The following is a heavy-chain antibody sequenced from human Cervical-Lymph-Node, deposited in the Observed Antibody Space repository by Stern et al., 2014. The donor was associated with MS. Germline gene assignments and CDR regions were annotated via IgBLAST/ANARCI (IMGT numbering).Heavy chain of an antibody. CDR1: GGTFSSYA. CDR2: IITILGTA. V-gene: IGHV1-69*01. J-gene: IGHJ4*02. D-gene: IGHD2-8*02. Sequence: QVQLVQSGAEVKKPGSSVKVSCKASGGTFSSYAINWVRQAPGQGPEWMGGIITILGTANYAQKFQGRVTITADESTRTAYMELSSLRSEDTAVYYCARDRRHYDTVGGYYFDYWGQGTLVTVSS. CDR3: ARDRRHYDTVGGYYFDY.